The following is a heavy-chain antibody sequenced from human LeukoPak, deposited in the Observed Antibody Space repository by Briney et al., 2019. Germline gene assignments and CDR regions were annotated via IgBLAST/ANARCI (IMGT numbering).Heavy chain of an antibody. Sequence: SETLSLTCAVSGGSISRGSYYWSWIRQPPGKGLEWIGEINHSGSTNYNPSLKSRVTISVDTSKNQFSLKLSSVTAADTAVYYCARGGAPGWGSGYLPYNWFDPWGQGTLVTVSS. CDR3: ARGGAPGWGSGYLPYNWFDP. CDR2: INHSGST. V-gene: IGHV4-34*01. CDR1: GGSISRGSYY. D-gene: IGHD3-22*01. J-gene: IGHJ5*02.